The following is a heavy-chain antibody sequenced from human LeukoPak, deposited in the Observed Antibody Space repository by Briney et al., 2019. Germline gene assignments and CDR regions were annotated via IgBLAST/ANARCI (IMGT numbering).Heavy chain of an antibody. J-gene: IGHJ4*02. D-gene: IGHD3-22*01. Sequence: GGSLRLSCAASGFTFSDYYMSWIRQAPGKGLEWISYISSTGSNIYYADSVKGRFTISRDNAKNSLYLQMNSLRAEDTALYYCAKDPGYYFDSSAYFDYWGQGTLVTVSS. CDR3: AKDPGYYFDSSAYFDY. CDR2: ISSTGSNI. CDR1: GFTFSDYY. V-gene: IGHV3-11*01.